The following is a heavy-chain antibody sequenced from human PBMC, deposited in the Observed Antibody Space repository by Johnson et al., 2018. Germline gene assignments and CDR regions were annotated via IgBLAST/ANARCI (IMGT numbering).Heavy chain of an antibody. V-gene: IGHV3-33*01. Sequence: QVQLVQSGGGLVQPGGSLRVSCAASGFIFSNHGMHWVRQAPGKGLEWVAVIWYDGSNKYYADSVKGRFTISRANSKNTPYLEMNSLTAEDTAIYYCARDGSYLRTYGAALDIWGQGTMVTVSS. CDR3: ARDGSYLRTYGAALDI. D-gene: IGHD1-26*01. CDR1: GFIFSNHG. J-gene: IGHJ3*02. CDR2: IWYDGSNK.